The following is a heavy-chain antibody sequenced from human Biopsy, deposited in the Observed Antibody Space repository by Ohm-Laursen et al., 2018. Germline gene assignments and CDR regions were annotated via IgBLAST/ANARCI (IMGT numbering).Heavy chain of an antibody. CDR2: IDVSDYNT. J-gene: IGHJ5*01. CDR3: VKQRGGYNFDP. D-gene: IGHD1-14*01. V-gene: IGHV3-23*01. CDR1: GFTFHTYA. Sequence: SLRLSCAASGFTFHTYAMNWVRQAPGKGLEWVAHIDVSDYNTYYADSVRGRFTISRDNSKQMVHLEINSLTADDTAVYYCVKQRGGYNFDPWGQGTLVTVSS.